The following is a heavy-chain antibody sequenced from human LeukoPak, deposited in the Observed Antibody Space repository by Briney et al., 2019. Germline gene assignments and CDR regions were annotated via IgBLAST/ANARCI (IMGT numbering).Heavy chain of an antibody. D-gene: IGHD6-19*01. V-gene: IGHV3-33*01. CDR2: IWYDGSNK. Sequence: PGRSLRLSCAASGFTFSSYGMHWVRQAPGKGLEWVAVIWYDGSNKYYADSVKGRFTISRDNSKNTLYLQMNSLGAEDTAVYYCAREYIAVAGYFDYWGQGTLVTVSS. CDR1: GFTFSSYG. J-gene: IGHJ4*02. CDR3: AREYIAVAGYFDY.